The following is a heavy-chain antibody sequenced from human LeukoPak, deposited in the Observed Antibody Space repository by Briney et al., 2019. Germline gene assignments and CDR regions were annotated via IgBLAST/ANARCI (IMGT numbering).Heavy chain of an antibody. V-gene: IGHV4-39*07. Sequence: SETLSLTCTVSGGSISSSSYYWGWIRQPPGKGLEWIGSIYYSGSTYYNPSLKSRVTTSVDTSKNQFSLKLSSVTAADTAVYYCARDTHKSPGIAVAGSGYWGQGTLVTVSS. J-gene: IGHJ4*02. CDR1: GGSISSSSYY. D-gene: IGHD6-19*01. CDR3: ARDTHKSPGIAVAGSGY. CDR2: IYYSGST.